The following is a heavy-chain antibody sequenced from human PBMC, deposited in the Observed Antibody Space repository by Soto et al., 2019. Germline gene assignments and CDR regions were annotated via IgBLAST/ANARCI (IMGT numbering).Heavy chain of an antibody. D-gene: IGHD3-16*01. J-gene: IGHJ6*03. Sequence: GGSLRLSCAASGFTFSDYSMSWTRRAPGKGLEGVSYIRSSGSTIYYADSVKGRFTISRDNAKNSLYLQMNSLRAEDTAVYYCARITYYYYYMDVWGKGTTVTVSS. V-gene: IGHV3-11*01. CDR1: GFTFSDYS. CDR3: ARITYYYYYMDV. CDR2: IRSSGSTI.